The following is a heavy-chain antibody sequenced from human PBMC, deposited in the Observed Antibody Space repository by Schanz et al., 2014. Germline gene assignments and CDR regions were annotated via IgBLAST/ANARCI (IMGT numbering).Heavy chain of an antibody. V-gene: IGHV3-23*04. D-gene: IGHD3-9*01. J-gene: IGHJ4*02. CDR3: AEDHAGSDILTALGN. Sequence: EVQLVESGGNLVQPGGSLRLSCAASGFIFSAYTMNWVRQAPGKGLEWVSAISGSGGSTVYADSVKGRFTISRDNSNNTVLLQMNSLRAEDTAVYYCAEDHAGSDILTALGNWGQGTLVTVSS. CDR2: ISGSGGST. CDR1: GFIFSAYT.